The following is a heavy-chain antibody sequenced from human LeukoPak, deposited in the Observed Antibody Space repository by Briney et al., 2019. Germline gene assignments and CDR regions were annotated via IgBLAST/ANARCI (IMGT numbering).Heavy chain of an antibody. D-gene: IGHD2-15*01. CDR2: ISAYNGNT. J-gene: IGHJ4*02. CDR1: GYTFTSYG. CDR3: ARESWSCSGGTCYFGY. V-gene: IGHV1-18*01. Sequence: GASVKVSCKASGYTFTSYGITWVRQAPGQGLEWMGWISAYNGNTKYAQKIQGRVTVTTDTSTSTAYMELRSLRSDDTAVYYCARESWSCSGGTCYFGYWGQGTLVTVSS.